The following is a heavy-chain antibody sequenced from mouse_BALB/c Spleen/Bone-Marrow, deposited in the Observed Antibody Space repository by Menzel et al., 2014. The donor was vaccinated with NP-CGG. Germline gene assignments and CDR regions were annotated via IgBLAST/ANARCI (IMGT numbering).Heavy chain of an antibody. CDR1: GYTFTSYW. D-gene: IGHD2-3*01. J-gene: IGHJ1*01. CDR2: IIPSNGCT. V-gene: IGHV1S81*02. CDR3: ARWLLQYFDV. Sequence: QVQLQQSGAELVKPGASVKLSCKASGYTFTSYWMHWVKQRPGQGLEWIGEIIPSNGCTNYNEKFKSKATLTVDKSSNTAYMQLSSLTFEDSAVYYCARWLLQYFDVWGAGTTVTVSS.